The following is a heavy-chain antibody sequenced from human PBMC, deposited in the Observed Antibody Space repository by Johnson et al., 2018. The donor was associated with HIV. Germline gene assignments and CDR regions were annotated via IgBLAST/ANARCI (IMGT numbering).Heavy chain of an antibody. J-gene: IGHJ3*01. CDR3: EREGYSSGHAGAFDL. CDR2: IRYDGTWQ. Sequence: QVQLVESGGGLLQPGGSLRLSCAASGFTFSSYMHWVRQAPGKGLEWVAFIRYDGTWQNYAGSVKGRFSISRDNARNTLDLQMDSLRAEDTAVYYCEREGYSSGHAGAFDLWGQGTVVTVSS. D-gene: IGHD5-18*01. V-gene: IGHV3-30*02. CDR1: GFTFSSY.